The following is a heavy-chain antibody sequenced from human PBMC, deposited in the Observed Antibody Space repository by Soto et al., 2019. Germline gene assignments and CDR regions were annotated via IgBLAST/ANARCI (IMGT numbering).Heavy chain of an antibody. CDR2: INTNTGNP. V-gene: IGHV7-4-1*01. D-gene: IGHD3-3*01. CDR3: ARERHTEYYDFWSGYYSIGSHYYYMDV. J-gene: IGHJ6*03. Sequence: GASVKVSCKASGYTFTSYAMNWVRQAPGQGLEWMGWINTNTGNPTYAQGFTGRFVFSLDTSVSTAYLQICSLKAEDTAVYYCARERHTEYYDFWSGYYSIGSHYYYMDVWGKGTTVTVSS. CDR1: GYTFTSYA.